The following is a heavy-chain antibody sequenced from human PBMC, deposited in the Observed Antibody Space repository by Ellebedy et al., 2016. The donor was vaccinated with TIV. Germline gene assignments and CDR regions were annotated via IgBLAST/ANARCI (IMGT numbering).Heavy chain of an antibody. Sequence: GESLKISXAASGFTFSSYSMNWVRQAPGKGLEWVSYISSSSSTIYYADSVKGRFTISRDNAKKSLYLQMNSLRDEDTAVYYCARGPLYGDYPNWFDPWGQGTLVTVSS. V-gene: IGHV3-48*02. J-gene: IGHJ5*02. CDR3: ARGPLYGDYPNWFDP. D-gene: IGHD4-17*01. CDR2: ISSSSSTI. CDR1: GFTFSSYS.